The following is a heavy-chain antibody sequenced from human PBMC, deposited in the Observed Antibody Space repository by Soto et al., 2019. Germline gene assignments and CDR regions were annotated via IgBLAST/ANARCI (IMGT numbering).Heavy chain of an antibody. CDR1: GFTFSNNG. CDR3: FGGWNQGFDI. V-gene: IGHV3-23*01. D-gene: IGHD6-19*01. J-gene: IGHJ4*02. Sequence: EVQLLESGGGLVQPGGSLRLSCAASGFTFSNNGMTWVRQAPGKGLEWVSAISDSGDSTYYADSVKGRFTISRDNSRNTLYLHMNSLRAEDTAVYYCFGGWNQGFDIWGQGILVTVSS. CDR2: ISDSGDST.